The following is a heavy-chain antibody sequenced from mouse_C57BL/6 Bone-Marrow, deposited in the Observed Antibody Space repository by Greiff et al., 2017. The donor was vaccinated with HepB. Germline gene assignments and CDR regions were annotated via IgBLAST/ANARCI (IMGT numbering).Heavy chain of an antibody. CDR3: ATPFTTVVATPYYFDY. J-gene: IGHJ2*01. CDR2: ILPGSGST. D-gene: IGHD1-1*01. V-gene: IGHV1-9*01. Sequence: QVQLQQSGAELMKPGASVKLSCKATGYTFTGYWIEWVKQRPGHGLEWIGEILPGSGSTNYNEKFKGKATFTADTSSNTAYMQLSSLTTEDSAIYYCATPFTTVVATPYYFDYWGQGTTLTVSS. CDR1: GYTFTGYW.